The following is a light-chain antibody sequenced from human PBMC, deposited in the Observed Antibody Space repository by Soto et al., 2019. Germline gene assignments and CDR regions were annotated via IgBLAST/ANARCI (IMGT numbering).Light chain of an antibody. J-gene: IGLJ1*01. CDR3: RTYTTTGSSV. Sequence: QSALTQPASVSGSPGQSITITCTGTSSDVGSGVSVSWYQHHPGEAPTLVIYEVKNRPTGVSGRFSGSKSVNTASLTISGLQAEDEGDYYCRTYTTTGSSVFGTGTKVTVL. CDR1: SSDVGSGVS. CDR2: EVK. V-gene: IGLV2-14*01.